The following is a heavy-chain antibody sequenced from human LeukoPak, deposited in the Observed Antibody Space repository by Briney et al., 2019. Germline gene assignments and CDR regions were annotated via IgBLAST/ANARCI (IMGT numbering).Heavy chain of an antibody. D-gene: IGHD2/OR15-2a*01. CDR2: ISYDGSDK. V-gene: IGHV3-30*18. Sequence: PGGSLRLSCAASGFTFSSFGMSWVRQAPGKGLEWVALISYDGSDKYYADSVKGRFTISRDNSKNTLYLQMNSLRADDTAVYYCAKDGTSYYYIYYWGQGTLVTVSS. J-gene: IGHJ4*02. CDR3: AKDGTSYYYIYY. CDR1: GFTFSSFG.